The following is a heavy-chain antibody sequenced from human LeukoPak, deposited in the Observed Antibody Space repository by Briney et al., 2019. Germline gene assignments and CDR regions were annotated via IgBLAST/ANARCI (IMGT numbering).Heavy chain of an antibody. CDR2: IYHSGST. V-gene: IGHV4-39*02. CDR3: ARLFLRFGEFSFDY. D-gene: IGHD3-10*01. Sequence: SETLSLTCTVSGDSISSSSYYWGWIRQPPGKGLEWIGSIYHSGSTYYNSSLKSRVSISVDTSKNYFSLKVSSVTAADTAVYYCARLFLRFGEFSFDYWGQGTLVTVSS. CDR1: GDSISSSSYY. J-gene: IGHJ4*02.